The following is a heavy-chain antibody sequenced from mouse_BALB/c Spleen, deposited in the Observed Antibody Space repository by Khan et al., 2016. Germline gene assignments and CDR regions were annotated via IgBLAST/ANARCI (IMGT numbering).Heavy chain of an antibody. CDR3: ARSGAGSAFSY. D-gene: IGHD3-3*01. CDR1: GYTFTTSW. Sequence: QVQLKESGAELAKPGASVKMSCKASGYTFTTSWMHWVKQRPGQDLEWIGYFNPSTGYTEFNQNFKDKATLTADKSSSTAYMQLSSLTSADSAVYDCARSGAGSAFSYWGQETLVTVSA. V-gene: IGHV1-7*01. J-gene: IGHJ3*01. CDR2: FNPSTGYT.